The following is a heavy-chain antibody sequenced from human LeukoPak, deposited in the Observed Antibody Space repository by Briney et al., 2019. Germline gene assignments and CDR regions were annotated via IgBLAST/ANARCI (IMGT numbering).Heavy chain of an antibody. D-gene: IGHD2-8*01. J-gene: IGHJ5*02. Sequence: SETLSLTCTVSGGSISSSDYYWSWIRQPPGRGLEWLGNIYYTGSTSYNPSLKSRVTFSVDTFNNQFSLHLSSLTAADTAVYYCARENYCTNGVCWAFDPWGQGTLVTVSS. CDR1: GGSISSSDYY. V-gene: IGHV4-39*07. CDR3: ARENYCTNGVCWAFDP. CDR2: IYYTGST.